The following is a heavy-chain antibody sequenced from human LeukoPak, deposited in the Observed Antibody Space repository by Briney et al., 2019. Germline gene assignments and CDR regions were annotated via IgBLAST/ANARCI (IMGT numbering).Heavy chain of an antibody. D-gene: IGHD2-21*02. Sequence: GEAPKISCRGSGYSFSTYWIGWVRQRPGKGVEWMGINYPGKSDTRYNPSFQGQVTISADKSISTAYLQWSSLKASDTAMYYCARRAYCSGDCTRHYSYYYSMDVWGQGTTVTVSS. CDR1: GYSFSTYW. CDR3: ARRAYCSGDCTRHYSYYYSMDV. V-gene: IGHV5-51*01. J-gene: IGHJ6*02. CDR2: NYPGKSDT.